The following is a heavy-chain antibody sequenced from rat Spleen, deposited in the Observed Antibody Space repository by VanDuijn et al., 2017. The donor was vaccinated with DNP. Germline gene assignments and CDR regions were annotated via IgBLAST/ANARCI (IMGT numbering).Heavy chain of an antibody. D-gene: IGHD1-9*01. Sequence: EVQLVESGGDLVQPGRSLKLSCVASGFTFNNYWMTWIRHVPGKGLEWVASISGSGGSMFYPDSVKGRFTISRDNAENTLYLQMNSLRSEDTTTYYCARRGYYGYNTFDYWGQGVMVTVSS. CDR2: ISGSGGSM. J-gene: IGHJ2*01. V-gene: IGHV5-31*01. CDR1: GFTFNNYW. CDR3: ARRGYYGYNTFDY.